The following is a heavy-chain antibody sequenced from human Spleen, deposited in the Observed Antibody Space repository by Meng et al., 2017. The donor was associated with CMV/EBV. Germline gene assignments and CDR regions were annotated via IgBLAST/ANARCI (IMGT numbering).Heavy chain of an antibody. CDR1: GGTFRSYA. CDR3: ARVEVYYDSSGYGY. Sequence: KASGGTFRSYAISWVRQAPGQGLEWMGGIIPILGIADYAQTFQGRVTITADKSTSTAYMELSSLRSEDTAVYYCARVEVYYDSSGYGYWGQGTLVTVSS. D-gene: IGHD3-22*01. J-gene: IGHJ4*02. CDR2: IIPILGIA. V-gene: IGHV1-69*10.